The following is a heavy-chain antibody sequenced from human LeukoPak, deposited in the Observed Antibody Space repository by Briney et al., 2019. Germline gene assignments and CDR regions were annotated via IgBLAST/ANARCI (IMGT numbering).Heavy chain of an antibody. D-gene: IGHD6-13*01. CDR3: KGSSWTQITDY. CDR2: IKSKTDGGTT. V-gene: IGHV3-15*01. CDR1: GFTFSIAW. Sequence: GGSLRLSCAASGFTFSIAWMSWVRQAPGKGLEWVGRIKSKTDGGTTDYAAPVKGRFTISRDDSKNTLYLRMNSLKTEDTAVYYCKGSSWTQITDYWGQGTLVTVSS. J-gene: IGHJ4*02.